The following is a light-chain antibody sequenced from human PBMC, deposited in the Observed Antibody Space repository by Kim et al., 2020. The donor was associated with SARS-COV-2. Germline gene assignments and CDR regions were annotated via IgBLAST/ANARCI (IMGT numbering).Light chain of an antibody. J-gene: IGLJ3*02. V-gene: IGLV1-40*01. CDR3: QSYDTILGGTV. CDR1: DSNIGARYD. Sequence: QRVTISCTGRDSNIGARYDVHCYRQFPGSAPELLISSNVNWPSGVPDRFSGSQSGPSASLAIIGLQPEDEADYYCQSYDTILGGTVFGGGTQLTVL. CDR2: SNV.